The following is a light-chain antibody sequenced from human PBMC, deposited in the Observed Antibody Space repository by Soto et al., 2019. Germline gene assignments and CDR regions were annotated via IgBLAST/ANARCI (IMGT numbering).Light chain of an antibody. CDR3: QQRSNWPT. CDR2: DTS. CDR1: QSVGRY. V-gene: IGKV3-11*01. Sequence: EIVSTQSPATLSLSPGERATLSCRASQSVGRYLAWYQQKPGQAPRLLIYDTSNRATDIPARFSGSGSGTDFTLTISSLEPEDFAVYYCQQRSNWPTFGGGTKVDIK. J-gene: IGKJ4*01.